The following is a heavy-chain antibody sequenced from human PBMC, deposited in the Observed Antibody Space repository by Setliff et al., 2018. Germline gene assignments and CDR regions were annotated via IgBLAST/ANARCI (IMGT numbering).Heavy chain of an antibody. CDR3: ARVRVVYYYYGMDV. D-gene: IGHD3-3*01. Sequence: PSETLSLTCTVSGGSIRSSSYYWGWIRQPPGQGLEWIAYIYYSGITYYNPSLKSRVTISVDTSKNQFSLKLSSVTAADTAVYYCARVRVVYYYYGMDVWGQGTTVTVSS. V-gene: IGHV4-39*01. J-gene: IGHJ6*02. CDR1: GGSIRSSSYY. CDR2: IYYSGIT.